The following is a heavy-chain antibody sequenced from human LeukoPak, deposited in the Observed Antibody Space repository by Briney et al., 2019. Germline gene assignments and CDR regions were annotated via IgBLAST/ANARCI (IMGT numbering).Heavy chain of an antibody. D-gene: IGHD2-15*01. J-gene: IGHJ3*02. CDR1: GYTLTELS. CDR3: ATGLGYCSGGSCYEGEDDAFDI. V-gene: IGHV1-24*01. CDR2: FDPEDGET. Sequence: ASVKVSCKVSGYTLTELSMHWVRQAPGKGLEWMGGFDPEDGETIYAQKFQGRVTTTEDTSTDTAYMELSSLRSEDTAVYYCATGLGYCSGGSCYEGEDDAFDIWGQGTMVTVSS.